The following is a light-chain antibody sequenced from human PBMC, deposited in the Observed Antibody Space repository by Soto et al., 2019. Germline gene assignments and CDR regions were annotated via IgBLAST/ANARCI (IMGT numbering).Light chain of an antibody. CDR3: QQYGSSPPSYT. Sequence: EIVLTQSPGTLSLSPGERDTLSCRASPSVSSSYLAWYQQKPGQAPRLLIYGASSRATGIPDRFSGSGSGTDFPLISSRREPEDFAVYYCQQYGSSPPSYTVGQGTKLEIK. J-gene: IGKJ2*01. CDR1: PSVSSSY. V-gene: IGKV3-20*01. CDR2: GAS.